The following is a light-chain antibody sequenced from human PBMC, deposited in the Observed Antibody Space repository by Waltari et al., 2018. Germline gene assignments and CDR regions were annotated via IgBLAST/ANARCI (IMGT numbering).Light chain of an antibody. CDR3: ATWDDSLSAVV. CDR1: SSNIGENY. Sequence: QSVLTQAPSASGTPGQTITISCSGGSSNIGENYVSWYQHFPGAAPKLLIWRGEHQPSGGPDRFSGSKSGTSASLAITGLRSEDEANYYCATWDDSLSAVVFGGGTKLTVL. J-gene: IGLJ3*02. V-gene: IGLV1-47*01. CDR2: RGE.